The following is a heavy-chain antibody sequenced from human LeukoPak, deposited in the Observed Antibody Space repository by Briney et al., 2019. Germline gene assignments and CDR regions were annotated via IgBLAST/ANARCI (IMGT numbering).Heavy chain of an antibody. J-gene: IGHJ6*03. CDR2: IYHSGSP. D-gene: IGHD3-10*01. V-gene: IGHV4-38-2*02. CDR1: GYSISSGYY. Sequence: PSETLPLTCTVSGYSISSGYYWGWIRQPPGKGLGCIGSIYHSGSPYYNPPLKSRVTISEDTSKNQFSLKRTSVHAQDTAFYYCARMVRGVQAYMHVWRKGTTVTVSS. CDR3: ARMVRGVQAYMHV.